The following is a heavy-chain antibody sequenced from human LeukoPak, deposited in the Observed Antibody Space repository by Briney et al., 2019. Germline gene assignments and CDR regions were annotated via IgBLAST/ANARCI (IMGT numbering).Heavy chain of an antibody. CDR2: IYYSGST. V-gene: IGHV4-30-4*01. CDR1: GGSISRGDYY. D-gene: IGHD3-3*02. J-gene: IGHJ4*02. Sequence: SQTLSLTCTVSGGSISRGDYYWRSIRQPPGKGLEWNGYIYYSGSTYYNPSLKSRVTISVDTSKNQFSLKLSSVTASDTAVQYWASVHFWSGYLDYWGQGTLVTVSS. CDR3: ASVHFWSGYLDY.